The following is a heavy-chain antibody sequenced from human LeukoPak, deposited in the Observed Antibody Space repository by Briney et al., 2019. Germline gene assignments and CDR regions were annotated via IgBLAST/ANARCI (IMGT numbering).Heavy chain of an antibody. CDR3: ARGPDVVLVSHWSFFDY. CDR2: ISSSGGST. CDR1: GYTFSSYD. Sequence: GGSLRLSCAASGYTFSSYDMHWVRQVPGKGLEYVSAISSSGGSTYYANSVKGRFTISRDNSKNTLYLQMGSLRTEDMAIYYCARGPDVVLVSHWSFFDYWGQGTLVTVSS. V-gene: IGHV3-64*01. D-gene: IGHD2-8*02. J-gene: IGHJ4*02.